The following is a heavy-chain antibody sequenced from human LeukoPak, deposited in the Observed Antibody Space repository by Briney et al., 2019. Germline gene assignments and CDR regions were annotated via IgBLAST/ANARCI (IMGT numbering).Heavy chain of an antibody. V-gene: IGHV4-61*02. D-gene: IGHD3-22*01. CDR1: GGSISSSGYY. J-gene: IGHJ4*02. CDR3: ARSRGAYYYDSSGYPLYYFDY. CDR2: IYTSGST. Sequence: PSETLSLTCTVSGGSISSSGYYWGWIRQPAGKGLEWIGRIYTSGSTNYNPSLKSRVTISVDTSKNQFSLKLSSVTAADTAVYYCARSRGAYYYDSSGYPLYYFDYWGQGTLVTVSS.